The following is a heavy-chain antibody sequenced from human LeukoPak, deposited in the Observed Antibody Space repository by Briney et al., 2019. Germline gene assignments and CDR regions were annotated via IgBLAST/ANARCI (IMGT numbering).Heavy chain of an antibody. CDR2: IRYDGSNK. J-gene: IGHJ3*02. CDR1: VFTFSSYG. D-gene: IGHD2-21*02. CDR3: AKPRLTASPHDAFDI. Sequence: TGGSLRLSCAASVFTFSSYGMHWVRQAPGKGLEWVAFIRYDGSNKYYADSVKGRFTISRDNSKNTLYLQMNSLRAADTAVYYCAKPRLTASPHDAFDIWGQGTMVTVSS. V-gene: IGHV3-30*02.